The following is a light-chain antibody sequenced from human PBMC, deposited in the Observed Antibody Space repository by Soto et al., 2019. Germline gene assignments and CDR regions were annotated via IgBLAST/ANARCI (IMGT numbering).Light chain of an antibody. CDR3: QQSSSTPCT. V-gene: IGKV1-39*01. Sequence: DIQMTQSPSSLSASVGDRVTITCRASQSISSYLNWYQQKPGKASKLLIYAASSLQSGVPSRFSGSGSGTDFTLTISSLQPEDFATYYCQQSSSTPCTFGQETKLEIK. J-gene: IGKJ2*02. CDR2: AAS. CDR1: QSISSY.